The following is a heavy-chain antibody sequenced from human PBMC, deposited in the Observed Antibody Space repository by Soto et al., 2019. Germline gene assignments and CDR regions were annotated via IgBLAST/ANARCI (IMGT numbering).Heavy chain of an antibody. CDR1: GGTFSSYT. CDR2: IIPILGIA. D-gene: IGHD3-9*01. J-gene: IGHJ5*02. CDR3: AREPYYFYIWTGYPKWFDP. Sequence: QVQLVQSGAEVKKPGSSVKVSCKASGGTFSSYTISWVRQAPGQGLEWMGRIIPILGIANYAQKFQGRVKNSADNYTSSAYMELSRLRSEDTAVYYCAREPYYFYIWTGYPKWFDPWGPGTQVTGSS. V-gene: IGHV1-69*08.